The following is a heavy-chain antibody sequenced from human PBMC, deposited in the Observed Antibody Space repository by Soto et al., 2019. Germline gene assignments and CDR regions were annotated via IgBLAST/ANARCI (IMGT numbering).Heavy chain of an antibody. J-gene: IGHJ5*02. V-gene: IGHV4-34*01. CDR2: INHSGST. Sequence: WETLSLTCAVYGGSFSGYYWSWIRQPPGKGLEWIGEINHSGSTNYNPSLKSRVTISVDTSKNQFSLKLSSVTAADTAVYYCARCYYGSGSYYSKYNWFDPWGQGTLVTVSS. CDR1: GGSFSGYY. CDR3: ARCYYGSGSYYSKYNWFDP. D-gene: IGHD3-10*01.